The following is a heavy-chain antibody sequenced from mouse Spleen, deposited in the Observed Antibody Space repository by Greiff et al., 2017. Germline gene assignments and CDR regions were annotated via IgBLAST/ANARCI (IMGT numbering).Heavy chain of an antibody. CDR2: INPSSGYT. J-gene: IGHJ2*01. V-gene: IGHV1-4*01. D-gene: IGHD4-1*02. Sequence: QVHVKQSGAELARPGASVKMSCKASGYTFTSYTMHWVKQRPGQGLEWIGYINPSSGYTKYNQKFKDKATLTADKSSSTAYMQLSSLTSEDSAVYYCAIQLGRGYFDYWGQGTTLTVSS. CDR3: AIQLGRGYFDY. CDR1: GYTFTSYT.